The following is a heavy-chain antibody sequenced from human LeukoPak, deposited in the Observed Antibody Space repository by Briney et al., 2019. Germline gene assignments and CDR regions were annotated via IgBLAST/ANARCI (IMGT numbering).Heavy chain of an antibody. CDR3: VRDGTGYPPFDL. V-gene: IGHV3-74*01. CDR1: GFTLGDHW. J-gene: IGHJ5*02. CDR2: INVDGSDT. D-gene: IGHD1-1*01. Sequence: GGSLRLSCAASGFTLGDHWMNWVRQPPGKGLLWVSHINVDGSDTDYADSVKGRFTISRDNARNTLYLQMDSLRVEDTAVYYCVRDGTGYPPFDLWGQGNLVTVSS.